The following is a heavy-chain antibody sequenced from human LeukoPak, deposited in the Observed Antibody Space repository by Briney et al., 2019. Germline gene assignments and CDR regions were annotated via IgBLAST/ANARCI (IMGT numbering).Heavy chain of an antibody. V-gene: IGHV4-34*01. D-gene: IGHD3-22*01. Sequence: SETLSLTCAVYGGSFSDYYWSWIRQPPGKGPEWIGEINHSGSTNYNPSLKSRVTISLDTSKNQFSLKLSSVTAADTAVYYCVRQSSYYDTSGRIPYAFDIWGQGTMVTVSS. J-gene: IGHJ3*02. CDR2: INHSGST. CDR3: VRQSSYYDTSGRIPYAFDI. CDR1: GGSFSDYY.